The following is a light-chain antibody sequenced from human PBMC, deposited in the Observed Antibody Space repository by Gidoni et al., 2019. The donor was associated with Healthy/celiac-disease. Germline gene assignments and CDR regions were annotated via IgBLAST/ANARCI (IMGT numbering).Light chain of an antibody. J-gene: IGKJ4*01. CDR3: QQRSNWPGT. CDR2: DAS. CDR1: QSVSSY. Sequence: DIVLTPYPATLSLSPGERATLSCRASQSVSSYLAWSQQKPGQAPRLLIYDASNRATGIPARFSGSWSGTYFTLTIRSLEPEDFAVYYCQQRSNWPGTFGGGTKVEIK. V-gene: IGKV3-11*01.